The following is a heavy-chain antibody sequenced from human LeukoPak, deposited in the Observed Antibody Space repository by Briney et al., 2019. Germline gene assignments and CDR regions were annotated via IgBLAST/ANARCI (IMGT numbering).Heavy chain of an antibody. D-gene: IGHD2-15*01. Sequence: GGSLRLSCVASGFPFSSYWMTWVRQAPGKGLEWVAVIWYDGSNKYYADSVKGRFTISRDNSKNTLYLQMNSLRAEDTAVYYCARGGDIVVVVAARDWYFDLWGRGTLVTVSS. J-gene: IGHJ2*01. CDR2: IWYDGSNK. V-gene: IGHV3-33*08. CDR1: GFPFSSYW. CDR3: ARGGDIVVVVAARDWYFDL.